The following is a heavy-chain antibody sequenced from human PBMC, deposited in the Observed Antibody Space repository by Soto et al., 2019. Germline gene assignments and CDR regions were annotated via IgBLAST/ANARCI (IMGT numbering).Heavy chain of an antibody. Sequence: SETLSLTCTVSGGSISSYYWSWIRQPPGKGLEWIGYIYYTGSTNYNPSLKRRVTFSADSSRGQFSLRLNSVTAADTAVYYCARTVLGPDLLADSFVDYYYYMDVWGQGTTVTVSS. CDR2: IYYTGST. J-gene: IGHJ6*03. V-gene: IGHV4-59*08. D-gene: IGHD3-9*01. CDR3: ARTVLGPDLLADSFVDYYYYMDV. CDR1: GGSISSYY.